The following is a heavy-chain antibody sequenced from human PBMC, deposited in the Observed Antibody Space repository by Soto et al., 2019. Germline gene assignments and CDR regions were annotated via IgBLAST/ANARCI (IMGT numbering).Heavy chain of an antibody. CDR2: FYNGGST. J-gene: IGHJ4*02. V-gene: IGHV4-61*01. CDR1: GDSVNSGSYY. CDR3: ARTNSRGHWAAWY. Sequence: SETLSLTCTVPGDSVNSGSYYWSWIRQPPGKGLEWIGYFYNGGSTNYNPSLKSRVTISVDTSKNQFSLKLSSVTAADTAVYYCARTNSRGHWAAWYWGQGTLVTVSS. D-gene: IGHD3-22*01.